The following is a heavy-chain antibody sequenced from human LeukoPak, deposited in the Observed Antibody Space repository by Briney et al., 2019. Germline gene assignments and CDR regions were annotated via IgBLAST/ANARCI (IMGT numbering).Heavy chain of an antibody. CDR3: VKGPKVSVATNYFDH. D-gene: IGHD2-2*01. V-gene: IGHV3-23*01. Sequence: GGSLRLSCAASGFTFSTYAMTWVRQAPGKGLEWVSVISGSGGNTYYADSVKGRFTISRDNSEDTLHLQMSSLRAEDTAVYYCVKGPKVSVATNYFDHWGQGTLVTVSS. CDR2: ISGSGGNT. J-gene: IGHJ4*02. CDR1: GFTFSTYA.